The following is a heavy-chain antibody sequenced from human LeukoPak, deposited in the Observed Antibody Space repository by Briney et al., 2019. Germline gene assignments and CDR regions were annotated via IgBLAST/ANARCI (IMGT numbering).Heavy chain of an antibody. V-gene: IGHV3-23*01. CDR2: ISGSGGST. J-gene: IGHJ6*03. D-gene: IGHD3-10*01. CDR1: GFTFSSNC. CDR3: AKSPDSMVRGVIIGYMDV. Sequence: PGGSLRLSCAASGFTFSSNCMSWVRQAPGKGLEWVSAISGSGGSTSYADSVKGRFTISRDNYKNMLHLQMNSLRAEETAGYYCAKSPDSMVRGVIIGYMDVWGKGTTVTISS.